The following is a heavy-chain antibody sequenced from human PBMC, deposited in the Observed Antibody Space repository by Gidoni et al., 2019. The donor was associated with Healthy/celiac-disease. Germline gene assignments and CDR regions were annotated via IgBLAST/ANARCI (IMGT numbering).Heavy chain of an antibody. Sequence: QVQLVESGGGVVQPGRSLRLSCAAYGFTFSSYGMHWVRQAPGKGLEWVAVIWYDGSNKYYADSVKGRFTISRDNSKNTLYLQMNSLRAEDTAVYYCARDRNDYSNYYYYGMDVWGQGTTVTVSS. J-gene: IGHJ6*02. CDR3: ARDRNDYSNYYYYGMDV. CDR2: IWYDGSNK. V-gene: IGHV3-33*01. CDR1: GFTFSSYG. D-gene: IGHD4-4*01.